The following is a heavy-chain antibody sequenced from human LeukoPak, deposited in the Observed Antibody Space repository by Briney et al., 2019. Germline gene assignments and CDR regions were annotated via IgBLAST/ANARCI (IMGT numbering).Heavy chain of an antibody. CDR1: GFTFSNYA. D-gene: IGHD3-10*01. J-gene: IGHJ4*02. CDR3: AKDGGGYGSGSYIFN. Sequence: GGPLRLSCAASGFTFSNYAMSWVRQAPGKGLEWVSTISGSGGSTYYADSVKGRFTISRDNSKNTLYLQVNSLRAEDTAVYYCAKDGGGYGSGSYIFNWGQGTLVTVSS. CDR2: ISGSGGST. V-gene: IGHV3-23*01.